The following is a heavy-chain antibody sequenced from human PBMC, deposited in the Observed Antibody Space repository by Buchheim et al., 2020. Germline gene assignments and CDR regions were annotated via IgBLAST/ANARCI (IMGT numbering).Heavy chain of an antibody. CDR2: IYSGGST. CDR3: AGERTGYSSSWRYY. CDR1: GFTVSSNY. V-gene: IGHV3-66*02. J-gene: IGHJ4*02. Sequence: EVQLVESGGGLVQPGGSLRLSCAASGFTVSSNYMSWVRQAPGKGLEWVSVIYSGGSTYYADSVQGRFTISRDNSKNTLYLQMNSLRAEDTAVYYCAGERTGYSSSWRYYWGQGTL. D-gene: IGHD6-13*01.